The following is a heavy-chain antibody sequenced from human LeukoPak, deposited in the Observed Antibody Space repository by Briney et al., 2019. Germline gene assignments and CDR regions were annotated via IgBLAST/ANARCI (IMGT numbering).Heavy chain of an antibody. CDR1: GVSISSSSYY. J-gene: IGHJ6*03. CDR2: IYCSGST. D-gene: IGHD7-27*01. V-gene: IGHV4-39*01. Sequence: PSETLSLSCTVSGVSISSSSYYWGWIRQPLGKGLEWIGSIYCSGSTYYNPSLKSRVTISVDTSKNQFSLKLSSVTAADTAVYYCAAGDDYYYYYMDVWGKGTTVTVSS. CDR3: AAGDDYYYYYMDV.